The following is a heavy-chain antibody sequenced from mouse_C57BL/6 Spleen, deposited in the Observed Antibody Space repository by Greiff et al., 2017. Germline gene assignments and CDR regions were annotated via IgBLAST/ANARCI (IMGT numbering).Heavy chain of an antibody. J-gene: IGHJ3*01. CDR2: INPNNGGT. CDR3: SRAKQLGLPFAY. CDR1: GYTFTDYY. Sequence: EVQLQQSGPELVKPGASVKISCKASGYTFTDYYMNWVKQSHGQSLEWIGDINPNNGGTSYNQKFQGKATLTVDNSSSTAYMELRSLTSEDSAVYYCSRAKQLGLPFAYWGQGTLVTVSA. V-gene: IGHV1-26*01. D-gene: IGHD3-1*01.